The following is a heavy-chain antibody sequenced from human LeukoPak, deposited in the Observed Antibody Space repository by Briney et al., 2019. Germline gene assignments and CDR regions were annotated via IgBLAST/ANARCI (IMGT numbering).Heavy chain of an antibody. D-gene: IGHD6-13*01. V-gene: IGHV3-7*01. CDR3: ARSTKSYSSSWYAAYFDY. CDR1: GFTFSSYW. CDR2: IKQDGSEK. Sequence: GGSLRLSCAASGFTFSSYWMSWVRQAPGKGLEWVANIKQDGSEKYYVDSVKGRFTISRDNAKNSLYLQMNSLRAEDTAVYYCARSTKSYSSSWYAAYFDYWGQGTLVTVSS. J-gene: IGHJ4*02.